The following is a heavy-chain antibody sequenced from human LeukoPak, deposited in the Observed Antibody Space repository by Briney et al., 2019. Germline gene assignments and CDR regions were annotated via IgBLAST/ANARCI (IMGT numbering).Heavy chain of an antibody. D-gene: IGHD1-26*01. Sequence: PGGSLRLSCAASGFTFSSYSMNWVRQAPGKGLEWVANIKQDGSEKYYVDSLMGRFTISRDNAKNSLYLQMSSLRAEDTAVYYCARDVFLTAGAYDYWGQGTLVTVSS. CDR3: ARDVFLTAGAYDY. CDR1: GFTFSSYS. CDR2: IKQDGSEK. J-gene: IGHJ4*02. V-gene: IGHV3-7*01.